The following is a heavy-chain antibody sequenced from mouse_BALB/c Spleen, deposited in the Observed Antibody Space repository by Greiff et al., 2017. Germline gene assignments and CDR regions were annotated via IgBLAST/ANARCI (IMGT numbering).Heavy chain of an antibody. D-gene: IGHD1-2*01. CDR3: AKSYGYVRSYFDY. J-gene: IGHJ2*01. CDR1: GYSFTSYY. Sequence: EVQLQQSGPELMKPGASVKISCKASGYSFTSYYMHWVKQSHGKSLEWIGYIDPFNGGTSYNQKFKGKATLTVDKSSSTAYMHLSSLTSEDSAVYYCAKSYGYVRSYFDYWGQGTTLTVSS. V-gene: IGHV1S135*01. CDR2: IDPFNGGT.